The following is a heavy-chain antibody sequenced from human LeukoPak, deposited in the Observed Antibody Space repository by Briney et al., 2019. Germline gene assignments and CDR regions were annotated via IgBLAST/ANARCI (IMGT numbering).Heavy chain of an antibody. V-gene: IGHV1-69*06. CDR2: IIPIFGTA. CDR1: GGTFSSYA. D-gene: IGHD1-26*01. CDR3: ARRNSGSYYFDY. Sequence: SVKVSCKASGGTFSSYAISWVRQAPGQGLEWMGGIIPIFGTANYAQKFQGRVTITADKSTSTAYMELSSLRSEDTAVYYCARRNSGSYYFDYWGQGTLVTVSS. J-gene: IGHJ4*02.